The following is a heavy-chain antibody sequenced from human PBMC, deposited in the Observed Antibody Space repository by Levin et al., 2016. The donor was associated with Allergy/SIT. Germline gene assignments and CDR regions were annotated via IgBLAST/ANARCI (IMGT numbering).Heavy chain of an antibody. CDR3: ARDLGGN. Sequence: WIRQPPGKGLEWVSSISSSSSYIYYADSVKGRFTISRDNAKNSLYLQMNSLRAEDTAVYYCARDLGGNWGQGTLVTSPQ. J-gene: IGHJ4*02. V-gene: IGHV3-21*01. D-gene: IGHD3-16*01. CDR2: ISSSSSYI.